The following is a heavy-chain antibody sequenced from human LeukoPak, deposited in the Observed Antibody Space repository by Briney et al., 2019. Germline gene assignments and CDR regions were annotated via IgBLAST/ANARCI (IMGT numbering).Heavy chain of an antibody. Sequence: GGSLRLSCAASGLTFSSYAMSWVRQAPGKGLDWVSAISASGGGTYYADSVKGRFTVSRDNSKNTPYLQMNSLRVEDTAVYYCAKGRSTSWRASYYFDFWGQGTLVTVSS. CDR1: GLTFSSYA. J-gene: IGHJ4*02. CDR2: ISASGGGT. V-gene: IGHV3-23*01. D-gene: IGHD6-13*01. CDR3: AKGRSTSWRASYYFDF.